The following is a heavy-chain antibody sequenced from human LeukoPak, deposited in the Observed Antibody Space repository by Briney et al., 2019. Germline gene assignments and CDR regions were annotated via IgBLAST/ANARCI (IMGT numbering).Heavy chain of an antibody. V-gene: IGHV1-69*05. D-gene: IGHD3-22*01. CDR2: IIPIFGTA. J-gene: IGHJ6*03. CDR3: VRDGGRLTMTYYYYMDV. CDR1: GGTFSSYA. Sequence: SVKVSCKASGGTFSSYATSWVRQAPGQGLEWMGGIIPIFGTANYAQKFQGRVTITTDESTSTAYMELSSLRSEDTAVYYCVRDGGRLTMTYYYYMDVWGKGTTVTVSS.